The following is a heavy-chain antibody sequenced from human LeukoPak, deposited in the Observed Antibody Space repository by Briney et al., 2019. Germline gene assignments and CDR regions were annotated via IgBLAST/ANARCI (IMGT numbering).Heavy chain of an antibody. CDR2: ISYDGSNK. V-gene: IGHV3-30-3*01. CDR3: ATIQFPYSSSWYTGDY. CDR1: GFTFSSYA. J-gene: IGHJ4*02. D-gene: IGHD6-13*01. Sequence: SGGSLRLSCAASGFTFSSYAMHWVRQAPGKGLEWVAAISYDGSNKYYADSVKGRFTISRDNSKNTLYLQMNSLRAEDTAVYYCATIQFPYSSSWYTGDYWGQGTLVTVSS.